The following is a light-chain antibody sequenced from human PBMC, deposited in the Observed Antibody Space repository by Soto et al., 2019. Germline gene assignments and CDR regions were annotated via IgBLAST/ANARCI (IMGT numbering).Light chain of an antibody. CDR2: EVS. V-gene: IGLV2-8*01. Sequence: QYVLTQPPSASGSPGQSVTISCTGTSGDVGGYNYVSWYQQHPGKAPKLMIFEVSERPSGVPDRFSASKSGNTASLTVSGLQAEDEADYYCSSYAGSNNYVFGTGTKLTVL. CDR3: SSYAGSNNYV. J-gene: IGLJ1*01. CDR1: SGDVGGYNY.